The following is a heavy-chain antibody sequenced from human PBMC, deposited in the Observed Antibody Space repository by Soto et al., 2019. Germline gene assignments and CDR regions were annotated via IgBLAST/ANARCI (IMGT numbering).Heavy chain of an antibody. J-gene: IGHJ4*02. V-gene: IGHV5-51*01. Sequence: PGESLKISCKGSGYSFTTNWIAWVRQMPGKGLEWVGVIYFGDSDTGYSPSFQGQVTISVDKSTTTAYLQWSSLKASDTAMYYCARHYHGFDYWGQGTPVTVSS. CDR3: ARHYHGFDY. CDR2: IYFGDSDT. CDR1: GYSFTTNW. D-gene: IGHD3-16*02.